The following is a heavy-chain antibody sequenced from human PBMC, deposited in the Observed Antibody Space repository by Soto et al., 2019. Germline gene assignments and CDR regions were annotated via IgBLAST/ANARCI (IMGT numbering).Heavy chain of an antibody. J-gene: IGHJ6*02. CDR1: GGSISSSSYY. CDR3: ATDSGYDNQGMDV. Sequence: AWETMSLTCTVSGGSISSSSYYWGWIRQPPGKGLEWIGSIYYSGSTYYNPSLKSRVTISVDTSKNQFSLKLSSVTAADTAVYYCATDSGYDNQGMDVWGQGTTVTVSS. D-gene: IGHD5-12*01. V-gene: IGHV4-39*01. CDR2: IYYSGST.